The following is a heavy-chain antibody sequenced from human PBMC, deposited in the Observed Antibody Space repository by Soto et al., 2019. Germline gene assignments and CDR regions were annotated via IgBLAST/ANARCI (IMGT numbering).Heavy chain of an antibody. Sequence: EVELVESGGGLVQPGGSLRLSCAASGFTFSSSWMHWVRKAPGKWLVWVSYINGDGSETRYADSVKGRFTISRDNAKNTLYQQMNSLRAEDTALYYCARDWGYRPDYWGQGTLVTVSS. D-gene: IGHD5-18*01. CDR2: INGDGSET. J-gene: IGHJ4*02. V-gene: IGHV3-74*01. CDR3: ARDWGYRPDY. CDR1: GFTFSSSW.